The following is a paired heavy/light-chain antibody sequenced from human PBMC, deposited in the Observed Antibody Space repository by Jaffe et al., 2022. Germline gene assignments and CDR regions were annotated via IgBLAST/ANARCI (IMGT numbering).Heavy chain of an antibody. Sequence: QITLKESGPTLVKPTQTLTLTCTFSGFSLSTSGVGVGWIRQPPGKALEWLALIYWNDDKRYSPSLKSRLTITKDTSKNQVVLTMTNMDPVDTATYYCAHRPLPGYCSGGSCYFMNWYFDLWGRGTLVTVSS. CDR2: IYWNDDK. CDR3: AHRPLPGYCSGGSCYFMNWYFDL. D-gene: IGHD2-15*01. V-gene: IGHV2-5*01. J-gene: IGHJ2*01. CDR1: GFSLSTSGVG.
Light chain of an antibody. Sequence: SYELTQPPSVSVSPGQTARITCSGDALPKQYAYWYQQKPGQAPVLVIYKDSERPSGIPERFSGSSSGTTVTLTISGVQAEDEADYYCQSADSSGTFVVFGGGTKLTVL. CDR1: ALPKQY. CDR2: KDS. CDR3: QSADSSGTFVV. J-gene: IGLJ2*01. V-gene: IGLV3-25*03.